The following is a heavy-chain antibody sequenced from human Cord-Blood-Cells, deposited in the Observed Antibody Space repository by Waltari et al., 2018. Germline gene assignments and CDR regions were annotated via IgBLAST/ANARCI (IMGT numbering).Heavy chain of an antibody. D-gene: IGHD1-26*01. CDR2: ISSSSSYI. Sequence: EVQLVESGGGLVKPGGSLRLSCAASGFTFSSYSMNWVRQAPGKGREWVSSISSSSSYISYADSVKGRFTISRDNAKNSLYLQMNSLRAEDTAVYYCARVGVGATTAFDIWGQGTMVTVSS. J-gene: IGHJ3*02. CDR1: GFTFSSYS. V-gene: IGHV3-21*01. CDR3: ARVGVGATTAFDI.